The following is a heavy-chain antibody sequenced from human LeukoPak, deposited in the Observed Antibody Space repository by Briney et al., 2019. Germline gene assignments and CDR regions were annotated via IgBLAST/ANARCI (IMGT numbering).Heavy chain of an antibody. V-gene: IGHV6-1*01. CDR2: TYYRSKWYN. CDR1: GDSVSSNGAI. D-gene: IGHD3/OR15-3a*01. Sequence: SQTLSLTCAISGDSVSSNGAIWNWIRQSPSRGLEWLGRTYYRSKWYNDYAVSVKGRMTINPDTSKNQVSLQLNSVTPEDTAVYYCAREGFGRPNYFDYWGQGTLVTVSS. CDR3: AREGFGRPNYFDY. J-gene: IGHJ4*02.